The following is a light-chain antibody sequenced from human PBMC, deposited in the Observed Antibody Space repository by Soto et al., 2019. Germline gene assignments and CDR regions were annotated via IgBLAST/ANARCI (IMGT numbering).Light chain of an antibody. CDR2: EVS. Sequence: QSVLTQPPSASGSPGQSVTISCTGTSSDAGGYNYVSWYQQHPGKAPKLMIYEVSKRPSGVPDRFSGSKSDNTASLTVSGLQAEDEADYYCSSYAGSNNYVFGTGTKVTVL. CDR1: SSDAGGYNY. V-gene: IGLV2-8*01. CDR3: SSYAGSNNYV. J-gene: IGLJ1*01.